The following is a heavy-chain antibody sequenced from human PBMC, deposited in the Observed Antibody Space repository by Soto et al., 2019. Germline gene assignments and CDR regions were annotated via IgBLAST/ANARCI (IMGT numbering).Heavy chain of an antibody. D-gene: IGHD3-22*01. CDR2: INPKTGGT. Sequence: QVQLVQSGAEVKKPGASVKVSCKASGYTFNGYYMHWVRQAPGQGLEGMGWINPKTGGTNYAQKFQGWVTMTRDTSFTTAYLELSRLRSDDTAVYYCARAIQFYDSFGKYFDYWGQGTLVTVSS. CDR1: GYTFNGYY. V-gene: IGHV1-2*04. J-gene: IGHJ4*02. CDR3: ARAIQFYDSFGKYFDY.